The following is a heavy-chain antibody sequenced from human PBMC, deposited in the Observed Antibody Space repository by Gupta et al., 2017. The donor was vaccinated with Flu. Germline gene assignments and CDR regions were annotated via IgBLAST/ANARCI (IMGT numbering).Heavy chain of an antibody. V-gene: IGHV3-9*01. Sequence: AMHWVRQPPGKGLEWVSGISWNSAKIGYADSGKGRFTISRDNAKNSLYLQTDSLRAEDTALYYCVKDSGPYVESSRYYLDSWGQGALVTVS. D-gene: IGHD3-22*01. CDR1: A. CDR2: ISWNSAKI. J-gene: IGHJ4*02. CDR3: VKDSGPYVESSRYYLDS.